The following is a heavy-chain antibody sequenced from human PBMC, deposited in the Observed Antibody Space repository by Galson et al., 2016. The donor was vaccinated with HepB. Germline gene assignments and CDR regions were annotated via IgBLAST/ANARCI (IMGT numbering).Heavy chain of an antibody. J-gene: IGHJ3*02. CDR1: GFTFSVSS. V-gene: IGHV3-73*01. D-gene: IGHD3-16*01. CDR2: IRSKTDNYAT. CDR3: ARDGGIPGAAFDI. Sequence: SLRLSCAASGFTFSVSSIHWVRQASRGGLEWVGRIRSKTDNYATTYAESVKGRFTISRDNSKNTLYLQMNSLTAEDTAVYYCARDGGIPGAAFDIWGQGTMVTVSS.